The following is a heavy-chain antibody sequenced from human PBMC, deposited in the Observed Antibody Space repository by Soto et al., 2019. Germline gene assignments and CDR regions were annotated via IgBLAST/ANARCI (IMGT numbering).Heavy chain of an antibody. J-gene: IGHJ5*02. D-gene: IGHD5-12*01. V-gene: IGHV3-23*01. Sequence: EVQLLESGGGLVQPGGSLRLSCAASGFTFSSYAMSWVRQAPGKGLEWVSAISGSGGSTYYADSVKGRFTISSDNSKNTLYLQMNSMRAEDTAVYYCAKQAGGGYGRYWGWFDPWGQGTLVTVSS. CDR1: GFTFSSYA. CDR3: AKQAGGGYGRYWGWFDP. CDR2: ISGSGGST.